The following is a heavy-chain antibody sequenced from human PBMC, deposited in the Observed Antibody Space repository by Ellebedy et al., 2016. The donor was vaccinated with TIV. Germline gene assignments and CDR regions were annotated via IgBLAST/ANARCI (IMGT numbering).Heavy chain of an antibody. CDR3: ARHFNSGTYPLDY. CDR1: GGSISNFY. Sequence: SETLSLXXTVSGGSISNFYWSWIRQPPGKGLEWIGYITYFGSTTYNPSLKSRVIISLDTSNNQFSLNLTSVTAADTAIYYCARHFNSGTYPLDYWGPGTLVTVSS. D-gene: IGHD3-10*01. CDR2: ITYFGST. V-gene: IGHV4-59*01. J-gene: IGHJ4*02.